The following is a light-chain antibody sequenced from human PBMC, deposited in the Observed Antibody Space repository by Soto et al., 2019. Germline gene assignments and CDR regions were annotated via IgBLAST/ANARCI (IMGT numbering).Light chain of an antibody. J-gene: IGLJ2*01. V-gene: IGLV1-40*01. Sequence: QSVLTQTPSVSGAPGQRVTISCTGSSSNIGAGYDVHWYQQLPGTAPKLLIYGNSNRPSGVPDRFSGSKSGTSASLAITGLQAEDEADYYCQSYESSLSGYVVFGGGTKLTVL. CDR1: SSNIGAGYD. CDR2: GNS. CDR3: QSYESSLSGYVV.